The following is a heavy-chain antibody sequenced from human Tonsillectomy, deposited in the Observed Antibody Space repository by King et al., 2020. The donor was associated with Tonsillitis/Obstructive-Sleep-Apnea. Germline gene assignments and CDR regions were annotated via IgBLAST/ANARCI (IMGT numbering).Heavy chain of an antibody. CDR3: ARTIRYAYNFVAFGAFDI. V-gene: IGHV3-21*01. Sequence: VQLVESGGGLVRPGGSLRLSCAASGFTFSSYSMNWVRQAPGKGLEGVSYISTSSRHIYYAESARGRFTISRDNAKNSLYLQMNSLRAEDTAVYYCARTIRYAYNFVAFGAFDIWGQGTMVTVST. CDR2: ISTSSRHI. J-gene: IGHJ3*02. D-gene: IGHD5-24*01. CDR1: GFTFSSYS.